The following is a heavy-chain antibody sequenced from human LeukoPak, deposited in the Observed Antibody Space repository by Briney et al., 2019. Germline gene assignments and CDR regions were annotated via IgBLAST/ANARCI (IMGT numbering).Heavy chain of an antibody. D-gene: IGHD4-11*01. Sequence: PGGSLRLSCAASGFTFSSYGMHWVRQAPGKGLEWVAFIRYDGSNKYYADSVKGRFTISRDNSKNTLYLQMNSLRAEDTAVYYCAKDTVGLTLGGMDVWGKGTTVTVSS. CDR3: AKDTVGLTLGGMDV. V-gene: IGHV3-30*02. CDR2: IRYDGSNK. J-gene: IGHJ6*04. CDR1: GFTFSSYG.